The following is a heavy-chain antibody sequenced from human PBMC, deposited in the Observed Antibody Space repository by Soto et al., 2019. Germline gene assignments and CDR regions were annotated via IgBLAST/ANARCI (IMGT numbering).Heavy chain of an antibody. Sequence: EVQLLESGGGLVQPGGSLRLSCAASGFTFRSYAMSWVRQAPGKGLEWVSAISGSGGSTYYADSVKGRFTISRDNSKNTLYLQMNSLRAEDTAVYYCAKGPARGIVGAYYYYGMDVWGQGTTVTVSS. J-gene: IGHJ6*02. CDR1: GFTFRSYA. CDR3: AKGPARGIVGAYYYYGMDV. CDR2: ISGSGGST. D-gene: IGHD1-26*01. V-gene: IGHV3-23*01.